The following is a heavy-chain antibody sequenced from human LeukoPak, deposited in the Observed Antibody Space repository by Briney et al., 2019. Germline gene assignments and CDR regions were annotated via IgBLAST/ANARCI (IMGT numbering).Heavy chain of an antibody. J-gene: IGHJ4*02. D-gene: IGHD3-22*01. Sequence: HSETLSLTCTVSGGSISSGGYYWSWIRQHPGKGLEWIGYIYYSGSTYYNPSLKSRVTISVDTSKNQFSLKLSSVTAADAAVYYCARDHYYDSSGYYYAAGYFDYWGQGTLVTVSS. CDR1: GGSISSGGYY. CDR3: ARDHYYDSSGYYYAAGYFDY. V-gene: IGHV4-31*03. CDR2: IYYSGST.